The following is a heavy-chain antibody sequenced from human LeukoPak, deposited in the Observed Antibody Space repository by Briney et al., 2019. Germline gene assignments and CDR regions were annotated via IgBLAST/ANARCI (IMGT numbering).Heavy chain of an antibody. Sequence: GRSLRLSCAASGFTFDDYAMHWVRQAPGKGLGGVSGISWNSGSIGYADSVKGRFTISRDNAKNSLYLQMNSLRAEDTALYYCAKDPSDSPMYYFDYWGQGTLVTVSS. CDR3: AKDPSDSPMYYFDY. CDR2: ISWNSGSI. V-gene: IGHV3-9*01. CDR1: GFTFDDYA. J-gene: IGHJ4*02.